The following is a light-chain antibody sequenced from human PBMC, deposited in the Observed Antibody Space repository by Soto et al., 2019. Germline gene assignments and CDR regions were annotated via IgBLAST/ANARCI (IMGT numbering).Light chain of an antibody. V-gene: IGLV2-14*03. J-gene: IGLJ1*01. CDR3: SSYTTSNTRQIV. CDR1: SSDVGGYNY. Sequence: VLTQPASVSGSPGQSITISCTGTSSDVGGYNYVSWYQHHPGKVPKLMIFDVSNRPSVVSNRFSGSKSGNTASLTISGLQPEDEADYYCSSYTTSNTRQIVFGTGTKVTVL. CDR2: DVS.